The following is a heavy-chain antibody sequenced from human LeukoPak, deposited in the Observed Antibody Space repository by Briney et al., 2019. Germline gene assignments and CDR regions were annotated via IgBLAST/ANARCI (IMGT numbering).Heavy chain of an antibody. CDR2: ISPIFGTA. D-gene: IGHD1-26*01. CDR3: ARDVGGSYFPFDY. Sequence: SSVKVSCKASGGTFSSYAISWVRQAPGQGLEWVGGISPIFGTANYAQKFQGRVTITTDQSTSTAYMELSSLRSEDTAVYYCARDVGGSYFPFDYWGQGTLVTVSS. V-gene: IGHV1-69*05. J-gene: IGHJ4*02. CDR1: GGTFSSYA.